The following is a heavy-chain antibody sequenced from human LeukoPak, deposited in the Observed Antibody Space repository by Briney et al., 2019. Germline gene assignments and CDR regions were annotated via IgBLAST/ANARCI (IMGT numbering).Heavy chain of an antibody. CDR3: AHGSMYQLDY. CDR2: ISGSGGST. Sequence: GGSLRLSCAASGFTFSSYGMSWVRQAPGKGLEWVSAISGSGGSTYYADSVKGRFTISRDNSENTLYLQMNSLRAEDTAVYYCAHGSMYQLDYWGQGTLVTVSS. CDR1: GFTFSSYG. V-gene: IGHV3-23*01. J-gene: IGHJ4*02. D-gene: IGHD2-2*01.